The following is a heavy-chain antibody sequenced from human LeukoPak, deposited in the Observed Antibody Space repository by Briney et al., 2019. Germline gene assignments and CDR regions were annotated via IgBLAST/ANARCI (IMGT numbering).Heavy chain of an antibody. Sequence: GGSLRLSCAASGFTFSSYWMHWVRQAPGKGLAWVSRINSDGSSTSYADSVKGRFTISRDNAKNTLYLQMNSLRAEDTAVYYCAMVATVTTAWFDPWGQGTLVTVSS. V-gene: IGHV3-74*01. D-gene: IGHD4-11*01. CDR3: AMVATVTTAWFDP. CDR1: GFTFSSYW. J-gene: IGHJ5*02. CDR2: INSDGSST.